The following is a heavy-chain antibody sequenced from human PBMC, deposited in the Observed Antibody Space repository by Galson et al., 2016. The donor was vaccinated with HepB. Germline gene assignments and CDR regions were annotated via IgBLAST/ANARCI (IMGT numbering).Heavy chain of an antibody. CDR2: IYWDDDK. Sequence: PALVTPPQTLTLTCTLSGFSLHTSGVGVGWIRQPPGQALEWLALIYWDDDKRYSPSLKSRLTITKDTSKNEVVLTMTNMDPVDTATYFCAHRKPDYYVSDWFDPWGQGTLVTVSS. CDR3: AHRKPDYYVSDWFDP. J-gene: IGHJ5*02. D-gene: IGHD3-10*01. V-gene: IGHV2-5*02. CDR1: GFSLHTSGVG.